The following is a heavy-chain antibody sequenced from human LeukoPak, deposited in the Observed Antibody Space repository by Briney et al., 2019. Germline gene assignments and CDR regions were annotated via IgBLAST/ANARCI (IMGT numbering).Heavy chain of an antibody. CDR1: GGSISSSIYY. Sequence: KPSETLSLTCTVSGGSISSSIYYWGWIRQPPGKGLEWIGYISYSGSTNYNPSLKSRVTISVDTSKNQFSLKLSSVTAADTAVYYCARGRNYPDYWGQGTLVTVSS. J-gene: IGHJ4*02. V-gene: IGHV4-61*05. CDR3: ARGRNYPDY. CDR2: ISYSGST.